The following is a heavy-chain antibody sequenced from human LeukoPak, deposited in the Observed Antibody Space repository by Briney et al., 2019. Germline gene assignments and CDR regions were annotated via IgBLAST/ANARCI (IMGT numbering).Heavy chain of an antibody. CDR2: IRSKAYGGTT. D-gene: IGHD2-2*01. CDR3: TRAQVVPAAPYYYYYYMDV. CDR1: GFTFGDYA. V-gene: IGHV3-49*04. J-gene: IGHJ6*03. Sequence: GGSLRLSCTASGFTFGDYATSWVRQAPGRGLEWVGFIRSKAYGGTTEYAASVKGRFTISRDDSKSIAYLQMNSLKTEDTAVYYCTRAQVVPAAPYYYYYYMDVWGKGTTVTVSS.